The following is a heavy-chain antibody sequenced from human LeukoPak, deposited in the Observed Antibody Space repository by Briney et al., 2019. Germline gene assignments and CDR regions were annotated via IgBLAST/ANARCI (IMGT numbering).Heavy chain of an antibody. CDR1: GGSVSSGSYY. D-gene: IGHD3-22*01. CDR2: IYYSGST. Sequence: SETLSLTCTVSGGSVSSGSYYWSWIRQPPGKGLEWIGYIYYSGSTNYNPSLKSRVTISVDTSKNQFSLRLSSVTAADTAMYYCAREGGSRDSGYLRPYNFDYWGQGPLVTVSS. V-gene: IGHV4-61*01. CDR3: AREGGSRDSGYLRPYNFDY. J-gene: IGHJ4*02.